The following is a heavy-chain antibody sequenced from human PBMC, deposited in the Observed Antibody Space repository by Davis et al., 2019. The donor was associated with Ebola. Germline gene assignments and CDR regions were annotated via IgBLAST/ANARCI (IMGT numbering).Heavy chain of an antibody. Sequence: GGSLRLSCAASGFTFSSYGMHWVRQAPGKGLEWVAVISYDGSNKYYADSVKGRFTISRDNSKNTLYLQMNSLRAEDTAVYYCAKALGLGVVAFDIWGQGTMVTVSS. V-gene: IGHV3-30*18. CDR3: AKALGLGVVAFDI. D-gene: IGHD3-3*01. J-gene: IGHJ3*02. CDR2: ISYDGSNK. CDR1: GFTFSSYG.